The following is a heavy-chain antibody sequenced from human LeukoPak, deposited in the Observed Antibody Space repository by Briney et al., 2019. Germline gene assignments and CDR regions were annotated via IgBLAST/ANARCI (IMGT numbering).Heavy chain of an antibody. CDR2: IYYSGST. V-gene: IGHV4-30-4*08. Sequence: PSETLSLXCTVSGGSSSSGDYYWSWSRQPPGKGLEWIGYIYYSGSTYYNPSLKSRVTISVDTSKNQFSLKLSSVTAADTAVYYCARGGSGLGGAFDIWGQGTMVTVSS. J-gene: IGHJ3*02. CDR1: GGSSSSGDYY. CDR3: ARGGSGLGGAFDI. D-gene: IGHD3-10*01.